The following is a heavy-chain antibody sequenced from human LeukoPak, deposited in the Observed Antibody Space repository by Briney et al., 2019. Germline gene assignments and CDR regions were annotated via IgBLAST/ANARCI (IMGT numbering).Heavy chain of an antibody. CDR3: AKDPQLYSSGWYTGGYFDY. J-gene: IGHJ4*02. D-gene: IGHD6-19*01. V-gene: IGHV3-30*18. CDR2: ISYDGSNK. CDR1: GFTFSSYG. Sequence: SGGSLRLSCAASGFTFSSYGMHWVRQAPGKGLEWVAVISYDGSNKYYADSVKGRFTISRDNSKNTLYLQMNSLRAEDTAVYYCAKDPQLYSSGWYTGGYFDYWGQGTLVTVSS.